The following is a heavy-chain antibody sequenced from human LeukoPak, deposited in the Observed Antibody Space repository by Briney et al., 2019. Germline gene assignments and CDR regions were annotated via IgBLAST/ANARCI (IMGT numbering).Heavy chain of an antibody. CDR2: IIPILGIA. D-gene: IGHD5-18*01. V-gene: IGHV1-69*04. CDR3: ARDREDVDTAMRYFDY. CDR1: GGTFSSYA. J-gene: IGHJ4*02. Sequence: ASVKVSCKASGGTFSSYAISWVRQAPGQGLEWMGRIIPILGIANYAQKFQGRVTITADKSTSTAYMELSSLRSEDTAVYYWARDREDVDTAMRYFDYWGQGTLVTVSS.